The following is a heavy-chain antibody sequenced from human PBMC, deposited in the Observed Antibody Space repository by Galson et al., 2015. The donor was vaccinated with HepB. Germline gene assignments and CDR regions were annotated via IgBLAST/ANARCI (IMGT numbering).Heavy chain of an antibody. J-gene: IGHJ5*02. V-gene: IGHV6-1*01. CDR2: TCYRSKWFN. Sequence: CAISGDSVSSNNAAWNWIRQSPSRGLEWLGRTCYRSKWFNDYAVSVKSRITINPDTSKNQFSLQLNSVTPEDTAVYYCAREGEYSTTWAWFDPWGQGTLVTVSS. CDR1: GDSVSSNNAA. CDR3: AREGEYSTTWAWFDP. D-gene: IGHD6-13*01.